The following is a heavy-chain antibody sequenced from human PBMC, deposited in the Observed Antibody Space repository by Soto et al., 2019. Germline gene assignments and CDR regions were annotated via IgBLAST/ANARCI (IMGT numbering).Heavy chain of an antibody. Sequence: ASVKVSCKASGYVFTRFGISWLRQAPGQGLEWLGWINAFNRKTNYAETFQGRVTLTTDTFTATAYMDLGSLTSDDTAVYYCARDQGYSDSRGFEAFNIWGQGTLVTVSS. CDR3: ARDQGYSDSRGFEAFNI. CDR2: INAFNRKT. CDR1: GYVFTRFG. V-gene: IGHV1-18*01. D-gene: IGHD3-9*01. J-gene: IGHJ3*02.